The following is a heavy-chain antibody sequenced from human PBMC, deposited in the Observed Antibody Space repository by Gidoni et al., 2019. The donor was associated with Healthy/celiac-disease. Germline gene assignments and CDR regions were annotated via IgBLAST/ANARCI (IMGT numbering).Heavy chain of an antibody. V-gene: IGHV4-59*01. CDR1: GGSISSYY. Sequence: QVQLQESGPGLVKPSETLSLTCTVSGGSISSYYWSWSRQPQGKGLEWIGYIYYSGSTNYNPSLKSRVTISVDTSKNQFSLKLSSVTAADTAVYYCARVGYYDSSGYPSAFDYWGQGTLVTVSS. J-gene: IGHJ4*02. D-gene: IGHD3-22*01. CDR2: IYYSGST. CDR3: ARVGYYDSSGYPSAFDY.